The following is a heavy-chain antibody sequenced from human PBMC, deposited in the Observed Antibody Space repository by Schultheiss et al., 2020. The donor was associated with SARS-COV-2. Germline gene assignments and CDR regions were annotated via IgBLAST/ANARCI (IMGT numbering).Heavy chain of an antibody. J-gene: IGHJ4*02. D-gene: IGHD4-17*01. V-gene: IGHV4-30-4*01. CDR3: ARSELLDYGDRGHFGY. Sequence: SETLSLTCTVSGGSISSGDYYWSWIRQPPGKGLEWIGYIYYSGSTYYNPSLKSRVTISVDTSKNQFSLKLSSVTAADTAVYYCARSELLDYGDRGHFGYWGQGTLVTVSS. CDR1: GGSISSGDYY. CDR2: IYYSGST.